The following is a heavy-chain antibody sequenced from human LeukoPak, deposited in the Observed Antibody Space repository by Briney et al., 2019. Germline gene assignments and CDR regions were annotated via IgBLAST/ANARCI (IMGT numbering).Heavy chain of an antibody. J-gene: IGHJ4*02. D-gene: IGHD3-22*01. CDR1: GFTFSNYA. V-gene: IGHV3-23*01. CDR3: AKEGLITMIVVAPFDY. CDR2: ISTGGDRA. Sequence: GGSLRLSCAASGFTFSNYAMDWVRQAPRKGLEWVSAISTGGDRAYYADSVKGRFTTSRDNSRNTLYLQLNSLRAEDTAVYYCAKEGLITMIVVAPFDYWGQGTLVTVSS.